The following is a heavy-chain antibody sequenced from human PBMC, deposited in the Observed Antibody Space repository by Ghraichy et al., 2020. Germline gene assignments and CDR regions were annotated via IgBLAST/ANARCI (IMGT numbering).Heavy chain of an antibody. D-gene: IGHD3-10*01. V-gene: IGHV4-34*01. CDR2: INHSGST. Sequence: SETLSLTCAVYGGSFSGYYWSWIRQPPGKGLEWIGEINHSGSTNYNPSLKSRVTISVDTSKNQFSLKLSSVTAADTAVYYCARTYYYGSGSYYGMNWFDPWGQGTLVTVSS. CDR3: ARTYYYGSGSYYGMNWFDP. J-gene: IGHJ5*02. CDR1: GGSFSGYY.